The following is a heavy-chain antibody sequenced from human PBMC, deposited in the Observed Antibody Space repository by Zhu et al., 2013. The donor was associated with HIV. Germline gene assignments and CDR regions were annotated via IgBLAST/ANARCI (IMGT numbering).Heavy chain of an antibody. CDR1: GGTFSSYA. D-gene: IGHD3-3*01. CDR3: ARAAVERILYPADI. J-gene: IGHJ4*01. V-gene: IGHV1-2*02. CDR2: INPNTGGT. Sequence: QVQLVQSGAEVKKPGSSVKVSCKASGGTFSSYAISWVRQAPGQGLEWMGGINPNTGGTNRAQKFQGRVTMTRDTSISTAYMELSSLRSDDTAVYYCARAAVERILYPADIWGQGNPGHRLL.